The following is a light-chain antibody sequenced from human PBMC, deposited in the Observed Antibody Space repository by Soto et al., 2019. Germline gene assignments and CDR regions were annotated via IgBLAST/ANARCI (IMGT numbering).Light chain of an antibody. CDR2: FES. CDR1: HRSGDR. Sequence: DIQMTHAPSSVSASVGDRVTLTFRTRHRSGDRLAWDQQKPGKVPHLLISFESPLGSGAQSTFSRSGSGTDFIPTINTVQADDFATYYCLHTYSFPRTFGQGTKVDIK. J-gene: IGKJ1*01. V-gene: IGKV1-12*01. CDR3: LHTYSFPRT.